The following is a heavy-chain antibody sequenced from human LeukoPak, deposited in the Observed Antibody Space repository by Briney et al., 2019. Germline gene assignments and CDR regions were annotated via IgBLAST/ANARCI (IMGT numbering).Heavy chain of an antibody. J-gene: IGHJ3*02. CDR3: ARSLRDAFDI. CDR2: LSGTGRYI. CDR1: GGTFSSYT. V-gene: IGHV3-21*06. Sequence: GASVKVSCKASGGTFSSYTMNWVRQAPGKGLEWVSSLSGTGRYIYYADLMKGRFTISRDNAKNSLYLQMNSLRAEDTAVYYCARSLRDAFDIWGQGTMVTVSS.